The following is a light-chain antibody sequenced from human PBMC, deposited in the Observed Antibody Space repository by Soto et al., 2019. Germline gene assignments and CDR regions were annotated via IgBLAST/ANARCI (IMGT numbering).Light chain of an antibody. CDR2: KAS. V-gene: IGKV1-5*03. J-gene: IGKJ1*01. CDR3: QQYNSYWT. Sequence: DIQMTQSPSTLSASVGDTVTITCRASQSISNWLAWYQQKPGQAPKLLIHKASTLESGVPSRFSGSGSGTEFTLTISSLQPDDFATYYCQQYNSYWTFGQGTKVEIK. CDR1: QSISNW.